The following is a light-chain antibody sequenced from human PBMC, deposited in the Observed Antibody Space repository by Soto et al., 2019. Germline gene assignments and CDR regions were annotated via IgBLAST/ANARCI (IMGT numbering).Light chain of an antibody. V-gene: IGKV3-20*01. CDR3: QQYVSSPPWA. J-gene: IGKJ1*01. Sequence: EIVLTQSPGTLSLSPGERATLSCRASQSVGSSYLAWYQQKPGQAPRLLIYGTSSRATGIPDRFSGSGSGTDFNLSISRLEPEDFAVYYCQQYVSSPPWAFGQGTKVEIK. CDR2: GTS. CDR1: QSVGSSY.